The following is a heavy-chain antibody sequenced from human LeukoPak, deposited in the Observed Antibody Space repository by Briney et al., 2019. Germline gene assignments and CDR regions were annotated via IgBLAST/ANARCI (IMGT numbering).Heavy chain of an antibody. CDR1: GFTFNTFG. V-gene: IGHV3-30*18. D-gene: IGHD3-3*01. CDR2: ISYDGNKE. Sequence: GRSLRLSCAASGFTFNTFGIHWVRQAPGKGLDWVAVISYDGNKEYYADSVKGRFTISRDNSKNTLYLQMNSLRAEDTAVYYCAKIGRSYDFWTGYYEEEVDYMDVWGKGTTVTVSS. CDR3: AKIGRSYDFWTGYYEEEVDYMDV. J-gene: IGHJ6*03.